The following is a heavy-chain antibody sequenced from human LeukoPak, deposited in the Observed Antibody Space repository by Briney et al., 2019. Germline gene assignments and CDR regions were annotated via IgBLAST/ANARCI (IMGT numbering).Heavy chain of an antibody. D-gene: IGHD5-18*01. V-gene: IGHV5-51*01. Sequence: GESLKISCKASGYSFTSYWIGLVRQMPGKGLEWMGIIDPSDSETRYTPSFQGHVTISVDKSLTTAYVQWNSLKASDTAMYYCARQTAMGRSGDYWGQGTLVTVSS. CDR1: GYSFTSYW. J-gene: IGHJ4*02. CDR3: ARQTAMGRSGDY. CDR2: IDPSDSET.